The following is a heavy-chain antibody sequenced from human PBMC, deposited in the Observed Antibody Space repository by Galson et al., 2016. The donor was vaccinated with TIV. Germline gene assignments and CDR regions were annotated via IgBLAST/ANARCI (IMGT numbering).Heavy chain of an antibody. CDR2: INPNSGGT. D-gene: IGHD5-24*01. CDR3: ARGVDGFRY. V-gene: IGHV1-2*02. J-gene: IGHJ4*02. CDR1: GYTFTGYF. Sequence: SVKVSCKASGYTFTGYFIHWVRQAPGQGLEWMGWINPNSGGTDFAQKFQGRVTMTRDTSISTAYIELRRLTFADTAVYFCARGVDGFRYWGQGTLVTVSS.